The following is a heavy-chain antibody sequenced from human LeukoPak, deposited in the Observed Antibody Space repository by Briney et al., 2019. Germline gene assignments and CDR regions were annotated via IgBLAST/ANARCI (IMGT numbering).Heavy chain of an antibody. Sequence: PSEGLSLTCIVSGGSISTYYWNWVRQPPGKGLEWIGNIDYSGSTNYNPSLKSRVTISVDTSKSQFSLHLNSVTAADTAVYFCARQRRYSSRPDGSDIWGQGTMVTVSS. CDR1: GGSISTYY. CDR3: ARQRRYSSRPDGSDI. V-gene: IGHV4-59*08. CDR2: IDYSGST. D-gene: IGHD6-13*01. J-gene: IGHJ3*02.